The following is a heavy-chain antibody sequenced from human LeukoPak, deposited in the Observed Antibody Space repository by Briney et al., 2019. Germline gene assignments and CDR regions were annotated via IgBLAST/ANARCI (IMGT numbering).Heavy chain of an antibody. J-gene: IGHJ5*02. Sequence: ASVKVSCKASGYTFTSYYIHWVRQAPGQGLEWMGIIDPSGGSTNYAQKFQGRVTVTRDTSTSTVNMELRSLTSDDTAMYYCARDKLGLGELSLYDQWGQGTLVTVSS. V-gene: IGHV1-46*01. CDR1: GYTFTSYY. CDR2: IDPSGGST. CDR3: ARDKLGLGELSLYDQ. D-gene: IGHD3-16*02.